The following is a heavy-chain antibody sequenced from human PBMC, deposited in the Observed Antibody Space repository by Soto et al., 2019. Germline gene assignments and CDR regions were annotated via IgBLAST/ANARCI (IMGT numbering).Heavy chain of an antibody. CDR2: IKIKTDGGTT. J-gene: IGHJ4*02. V-gene: IGHV3-15*07. CDR1: GLVFSNTW. CDR3: TTLTVIYDTSGYYSIY. D-gene: IGHD3-22*01. Sequence: EVQLVESGGGLVKPGGSLRLSCAASGLVFSNTWMNWVRQAPGKGLEWVGRIKIKTDGGTTDYAAPVKGRFTISRDDSKTTLYLQMNGLKAEDAAVYYCTTLTVIYDTSGYYSIYWGQGTLVTVSS.